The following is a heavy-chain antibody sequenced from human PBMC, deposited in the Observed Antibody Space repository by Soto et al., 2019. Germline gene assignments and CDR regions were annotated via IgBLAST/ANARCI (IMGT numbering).Heavy chain of an antibody. V-gene: IGHV1-3*01. J-gene: IGHJ4*02. Sequence: ASVKVSCKASGYTFTSYAMHWVRQAPGQRLEWMGWINAGNGNTKYSQKFQGRVTITRDTSASTAYMELSSLRSEDTAVYYCAAEIYSGGDCCHFDYWGQGTLVTVSS. CDR3: AAEIYSGGDCCHFDY. D-gene: IGHD2-21*02. CDR1: GYTFTSYA. CDR2: INAGNGNT.